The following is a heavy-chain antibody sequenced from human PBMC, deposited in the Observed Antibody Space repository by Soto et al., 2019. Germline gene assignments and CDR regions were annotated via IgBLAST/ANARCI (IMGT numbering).Heavy chain of an antibody. CDR2: LIPFFGTA. D-gene: IGHD3-3*01. CDR1: GGTFSSYA. CDR3: ASDSGVDFWRGKRSYYYYYVMDV. J-gene: IGHJ6*02. Sequence: QVQLVQSGAEVKKPGSSVKVSCTASGGTFSSYAISWVRQAPGQGLEWMGWLIPFFGTANYAQQFQGRVTITADKSTSTAYMELRSLRSEDTAVYYCASDSGVDFWRGKRSYYYYYVMDVWCQGPTVTVSS. V-gene: IGHV1-69*06.